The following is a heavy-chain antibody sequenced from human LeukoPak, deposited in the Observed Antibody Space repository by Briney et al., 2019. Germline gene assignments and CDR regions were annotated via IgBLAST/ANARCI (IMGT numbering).Heavy chain of an antibody. CDR1: GGSISSYY. CDR2: IYYSGST. D-gene: IGHD6-19*01. J-gene: IGHJ6*02. Sequence: SETLSLTCTVSGGSISSYYWSWIRQPPRKGLEWIGYIYYSGSTNYNPSLKSRVTISVDTSKNQFSLKLSSVTAADTAVYYCARAPSSGWHYYGMDVWGQGTTVTVSS. CDR3: ARAPSSGWHYYGMDV. V-gene: IGHV4-59*01.